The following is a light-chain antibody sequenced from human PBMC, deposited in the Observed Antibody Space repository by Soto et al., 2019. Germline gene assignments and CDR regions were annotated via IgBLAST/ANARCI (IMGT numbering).Light chain of an antibody. V-gene: IGLV2-14*01. CDR3: SSYTSSSTLG. J-gene: IGLJ1*01. CDR1: SSDVGGYNY. Sequence: QSALTQPASVSGSPGQSITISCTGTSSDVGGYNYVSWYQQHPGKAPKLMIYDVSNRPSGVSNRFSGSKSGNTASLTISVLQAEDEAYYYCSSYTSSSTLGFGTGTQLTVL. CDR2: DVS.